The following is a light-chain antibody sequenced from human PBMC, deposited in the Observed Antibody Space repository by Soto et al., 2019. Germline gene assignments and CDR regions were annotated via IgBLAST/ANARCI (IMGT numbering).Light chain of an antibody. CDR1: SSDIGSYNF. CDR3: CSYATSSTYVL. J-gene: IGLJ2*01. Sequence: QSALTQPASVSGSPGQSLTISCTGTSSDIGSYNFVSWYQQHPGKVPKLMIYEGSERPSGVSYRFSGSKSGNTASLTISGLQAEDEADYYCCSYATSSTYVLFGGGTKLTVL. CDR2: EGS. V-gene: IGLV2-23*01.